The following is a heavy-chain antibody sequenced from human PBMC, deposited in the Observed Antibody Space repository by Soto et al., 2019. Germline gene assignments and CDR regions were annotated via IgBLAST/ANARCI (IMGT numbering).Heavy chain of an antibody. J-gene: IGHJ4*02. V-gene: IGHV3-9*01. Sequence: DVQLVESGGGLVQPGRSLRLSCAASGFTFDDYAMHWVRQAPGKGLEWVSGISWNSGSIGYADSVKGRFTISRDNAKNSLYLQMNSLRAEDTALYYCAKDSGHMITFGGVISAVYYFDYWGQGTLVTVSS. CDR3: AKDSGHMITFGGVISAVYYFDY. CDR2: ISWNSGSI. CDR1: GFTFDDYA. D-gene: IGHD3-16*01.